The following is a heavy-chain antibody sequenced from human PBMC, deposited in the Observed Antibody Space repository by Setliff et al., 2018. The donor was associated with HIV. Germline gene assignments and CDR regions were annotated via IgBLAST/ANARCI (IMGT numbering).Heavy chain of an antibody. CDR1: GGSIISYY. Sequence: SETLSLTCTVSGGSIISYYWSWIRQPPGKGLEWIAYIYYSGTTKYNPSLKSRVSISGDTCKNPFSLKLSSVTAADTAVYYCGTAMYYYYGLDVWGQGIRVTVSS. CDR3: GTAMYYYYGLDV. V-gene: IGHV4-59*01. J-gene: IGHJ6*02. CDR2: IYYSGTT. D-gene: IGHD2-2*01.